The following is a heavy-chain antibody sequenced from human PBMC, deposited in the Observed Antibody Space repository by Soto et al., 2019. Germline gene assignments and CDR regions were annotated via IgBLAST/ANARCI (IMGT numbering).Heavy chain of an antibody. Sequence: QVQLVESGGGLVKPGGSLRLSCAASGFTFSDYYMSWIRQAPGKGLEWVSYISSSSSYTNYADSVKGRFTISRDNAKNSLYLQMNSLRAEDTAVYYSARGRIGWLADFDYWGQGTLVTVSS. J-gene: IGHJ4*02. CDR1: GFTFSDYY. D-gene: IGHD6-19*01. V-gene: IGHV3-11*06. CDR3: ARGRIGWLADFDY. CDR2: ISSSSSYT.